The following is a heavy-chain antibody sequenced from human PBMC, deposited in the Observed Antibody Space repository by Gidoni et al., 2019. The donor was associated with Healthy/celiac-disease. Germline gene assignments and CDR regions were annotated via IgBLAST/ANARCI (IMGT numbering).Heavy chain of an antibody. CDR3: ARELLWFGEFKGAFDI. V-gene: IGHV3-21*01. D-gene: IGHD3-10*01. J-gene: IGHJ3*02. CDR1: GFTFSSYS. CDR2: ISSSSSYI. Sequence: EVQMVESGGGLVKTGGSLRRSCAAAGFTFSSYSMNWVRQAPGKGLGWVSSISSSSSYIYYADSVKGRFTISRDNAKNSLYLQMNSLRAEDTAVYYCARELLWFGEFKGAFDIWGQGTMVTVSS.